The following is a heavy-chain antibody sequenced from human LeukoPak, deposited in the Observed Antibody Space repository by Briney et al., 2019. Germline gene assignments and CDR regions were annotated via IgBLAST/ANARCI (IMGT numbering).Heavy chain of an antibody. CDR2: MNANSGNA. J-gene: IGHJ6*03. CDR1: GHTFTSSD. CDR3: ARAVPRYYMDV. V-gene: IGHV1-8*01. Sequence: ASVKVSCKASGHTFTSSDINWVRQATGQGLEWMGWMNANSGNAGYAQKFKGRVTMTRNTSISTAYMELSSLRSEDTAVYYCARAVPRYYMDVWGKGTTVTVSS. D-gene: IGHD2-2*01.